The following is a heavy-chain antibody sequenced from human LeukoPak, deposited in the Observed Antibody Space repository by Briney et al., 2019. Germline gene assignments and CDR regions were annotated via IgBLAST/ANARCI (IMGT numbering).Heavy chain of an antibody. CDR2: INPNSGGT. D-gene: IGHD4/OR15-4a*01. Sequence: GASVKVSCKASGYTFTGYYMHWVRQAPGQGLEWMGWINPNSGGTNYAQKFQGRVTMTRDTSISTAYMELSRLRSDDTAVYYCARGRWGATYSLDYWGQGTLVTVSS. CDR1: GYTFTGYY. J-gene: IGHJ4*02. V-gene: IGHV1-2*02. CDR3: ARGRWGATYSLDY.